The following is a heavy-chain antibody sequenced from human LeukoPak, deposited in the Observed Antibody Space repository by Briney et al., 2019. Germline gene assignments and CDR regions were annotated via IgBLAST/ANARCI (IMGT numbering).Heavy chain of an antibody. J-gene: IGHJ4*02. D-gene: IGHD2-15*01. CDR3: ASRHVSGCRCYRRVYYFDY. Sequence: PSETLSLTCTVSGGSISSYYWSCIRQPPGKGLEWIGYIYYSGSTNYNPSLKSRVTISVDTSKNQYSLKLSSVTAAATAAYYCASRHVSGCRCYRRVYYFDYWGQGTLVTVSS. CDR2: IYYSGST. V-gene: IGHV4-59*08. CDR1: GGSISSYY.